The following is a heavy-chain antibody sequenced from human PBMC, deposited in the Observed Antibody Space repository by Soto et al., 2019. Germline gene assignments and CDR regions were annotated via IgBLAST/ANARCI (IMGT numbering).Heavy chain of an antibody. CDR2: ISGGGDST. D-gene: IGHD5-12*01. J-gene: IGHJ5*02. V-gene: IGHV3-23*01. CDR3: SKWYGYGDQ. Sequence: EVQLLESGGGLVQPGGSLRLSCAASGFTFSTNSMTWVRQAPGKGLEWVCGISGGGDSTYYADSVKGRFTISRDNSKNMVYLQMNSLTADDTAVYFYSKWYGYGDQWGQGTLVTVSS. CDR1: GFTFSTNS.